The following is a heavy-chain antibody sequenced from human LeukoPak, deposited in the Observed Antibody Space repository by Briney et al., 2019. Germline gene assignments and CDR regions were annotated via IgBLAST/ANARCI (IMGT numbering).Heavy chain of an antibody. J-gene: IGHJ3*02. V-gene: IGHV3-20*04. D-gene: IGHD6-25*01. CDR1: GFTFNAYA. CDR3: ARDTAQRAFDI. Sequence: GGSLRLSCTASGFTFNAYAMNWVRQAPGKGLEWVSGINWNGGSTDYADSVKGRFTISRDNAKNSLYLEMNSLRAEDTAVYYCARDTAQRAFDIWGQGTMVTVSS. CDR2: INWNGGST.